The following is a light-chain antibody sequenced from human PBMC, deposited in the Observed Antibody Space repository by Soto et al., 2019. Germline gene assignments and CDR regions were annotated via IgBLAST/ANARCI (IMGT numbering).Light chain of an antibody. V-gene: IGLV1-44*01. CDR3: VAWDDRLRAVV. CDR2: RNH. Sequence: QSVLTQSPSASGTPGQRVTISGSGSRSNIGTYTVNWYQQLPGTAPTLLIFRNHQRPSGVPDRFSGSKSGTSASLAISGPQSEDEADYYCVAWDDRLRAVVFGGGTKVTVL. CDR1: RSNIGTYT. J-gene: IGLJ2*01.